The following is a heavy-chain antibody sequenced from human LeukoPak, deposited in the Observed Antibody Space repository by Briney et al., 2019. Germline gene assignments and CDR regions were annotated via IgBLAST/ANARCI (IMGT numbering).Heavy chain of an antibody. CDR3: AKVEMTTISEDY. J-gene: IGHJ4*02. D-gene: IGHD5-24*01. CDR2: ISGIGTST. CDR1: GFSLSNYW. Sequence: PGGSLRLSCAASGFSLSNYWMHWVRQAPGKGLEWVSAISGIGTSTYYAESVKGRFTISRDNSKNTLFLQMNSLRAEDTAIYYCAKVEMTTISEDYWGQGTLVTVSS. V-gene: IGHV3-23*01.